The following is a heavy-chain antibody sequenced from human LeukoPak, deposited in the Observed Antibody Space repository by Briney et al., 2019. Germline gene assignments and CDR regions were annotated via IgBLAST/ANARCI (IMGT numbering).Heavy chain of an antibody. Sequence: GGSLRLSCAASGFTFNNYWMPWVRQVPGKGLMWVSRSNGDGSDTTYADSVKGRSTISRDNRKNTQYLQMNSLRVECTAVYYCARTERGGFFDYWGQGALVTVPS. CDR2: SNGDGSDT. D-gene: IGHD2-21*02. J-gene: IGHJ4*02. CDR1: GFTFNNYW. V-gene: IGHV3-74*01. CDR3: ARTERGGFFDY.